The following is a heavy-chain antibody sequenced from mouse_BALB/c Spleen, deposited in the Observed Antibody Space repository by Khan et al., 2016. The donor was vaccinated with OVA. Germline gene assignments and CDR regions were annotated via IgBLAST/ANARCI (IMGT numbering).Heavy chain of an antibody. J-gene: IGHJ3*01. CDR3: ARRNYFGYTFAY. V-gene: IGHV1-77*01. CDR1: GYTFTDYY. Sequence: QVQLQQSGAELARPGASVKLSCKASGYTFTDYYINWVKLRTGQGLEWIGEISPGSGDTYYNERFKGKATLTADKSSSTAYMQLSSLTAEASAVYVGARRNYFGYTFAYGGQGTLVTVAA. CDR2: ISPGSGDT. D-gene: IGHD1-2*01.